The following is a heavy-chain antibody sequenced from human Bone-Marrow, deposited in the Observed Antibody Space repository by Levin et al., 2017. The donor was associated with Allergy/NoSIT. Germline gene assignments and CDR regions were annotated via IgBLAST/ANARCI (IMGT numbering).Heavy chain of an antibody. CDR1: GGSLSSSSYY. J-gene: IGHJ2*01. V-gene: IGHV4-39*01. CDR2: VYYSGST. CDR3: ASLRWYFDV. Sequence: MPSETLSLTCTVSGGSLSSSSYYWGWIRQPPGTGLEWIGSVYYSGSTYYNPSLKSRVTISVDTSKNQFSLKLRSVTGADTAVYYCASLRWYFDVWGRGTLVTVSS.